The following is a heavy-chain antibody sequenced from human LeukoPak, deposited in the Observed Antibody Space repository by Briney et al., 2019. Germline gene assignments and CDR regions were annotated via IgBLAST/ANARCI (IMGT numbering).Heavy chain of an antibody. Sequence: SVKVSCKASGGTFSSYAISWVRQAPGQGLEWTGGIIPIFGTANYAQKFQGRVTITADESTSTAYMELSSLRSEDTAVYYCARDSSGYSYGLDYWGQGTLVTVSS. CDR1: GGTFSSYA. D-gene: IGHD5-18*01. J-gene: IGHJ4*02. CDR3: ARDSSGYSYGLDY. V-gene: IGHV1-69*13. CDR2: IIPIFGTA.